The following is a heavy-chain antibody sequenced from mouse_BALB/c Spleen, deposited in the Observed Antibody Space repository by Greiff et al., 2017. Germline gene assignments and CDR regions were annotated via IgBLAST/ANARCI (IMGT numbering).Heavy chain of an antibody. CDR2: IDPANGNT. J-gene: IGHJ2*01. CDR1: GFNIKDTY. Sequence: VQLKESGAELVKPGASVKLSCTASGFNIKDTYMHWVKQRPEQGLEWIGRIDPANGNTKYDPKFQGKATITADTSSNTAYLQLSSLTSEDTAVYYCARGNWDGYFDYWGQGTTLTVSS. CDR3: ARGNWDGYFDY. V-gene: IGHV14-3*02. D-gene: IGHD4-1*01.